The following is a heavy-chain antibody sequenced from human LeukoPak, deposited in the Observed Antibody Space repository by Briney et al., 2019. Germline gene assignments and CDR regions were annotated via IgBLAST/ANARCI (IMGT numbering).Heavy chain of an antibody. Sequence: PSETLSLTCAVYGGSFSGYYWSWIRQPPGKGLEWIGEINHSGSTNYNPSLKSRVTISVDTSKNQFSLKLSSVTAADTAVYYRARDSMVRGASYFDYWGQGTLVTVSS. V-gene: IGHV4-34*01. CDR3: ARDSMVRGASYFDY. J-gene: IGHJ4*02. D-gene: IGHD3-10*01. CDR1: GGSFSGYY. CDR2: INHSGST.